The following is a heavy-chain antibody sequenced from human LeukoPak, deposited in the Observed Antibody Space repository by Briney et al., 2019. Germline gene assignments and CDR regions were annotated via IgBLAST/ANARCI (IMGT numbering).Heavy chain of an antibody. CDR3: AKASRRHCGSTVCYTLDY. CDR1: GFTFSSYA. CDR2: ISGSGGTT. J-gene: IGHJ4*02. D-gene: IGHD2-2*02. Sequence: GGSLRLSCAASGFTFSSYAMSWVRQAPGKGLEWVSSISGSGGTTYSADSVKGRFTISRDNTKNTLYLQMNSLRADDTAIYLCAKASRRHCGSTVCYTLDYWGQGTLVTVSS. V-gene: IGHV3-23*01.